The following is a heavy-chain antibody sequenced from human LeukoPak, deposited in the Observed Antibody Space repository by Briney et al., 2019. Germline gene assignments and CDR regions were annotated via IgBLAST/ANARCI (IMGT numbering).Heavy chain of an antibody. J-gene: IGHJ3*02. CDR1: GFTFSSYA. Sequence: GGSLRLSCAASGFTFSSYAMSWVRQAPGKGLEWVSAISNSGGSTYYADSVKGRFTISRDNSKNTLYLQMNSLRAEDTAVYYCAKIYDYIWGSYRYTESFAFDIWGQGTMVTVSS. CDR3: AKIYDYIWGSYRYTESFAFDI. CDR2: ISNSGGST. D-gene: IGHD3-16*02. V-gene: IGHV3-23*01.